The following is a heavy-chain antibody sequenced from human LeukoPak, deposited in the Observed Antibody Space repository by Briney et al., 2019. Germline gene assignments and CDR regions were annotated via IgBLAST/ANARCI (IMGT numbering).Heavy chain of an antibody. CDR2: IHYDGNKK. CDR1: GFTFRNFG. V-gene: IGHV3-33*01. J-gene: IGHJ4*02. CDR3: ARILGSGYSAEF. Sequence: GRSLRLSCAASGFTFRNFGMHWVRQAQGKGLEWVAVIHYDGNKKYYADSVKGRFTISKDNSKNTPYMQMNSLRAEDTAVYYCARILGSGYSAEFWGQGTLVTVSS. D-gene: IGHD3-22*01.